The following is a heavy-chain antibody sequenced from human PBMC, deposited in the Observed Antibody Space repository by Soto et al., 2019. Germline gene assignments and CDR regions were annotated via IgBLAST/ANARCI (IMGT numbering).Heavy chain of an antibody. CDR1: GGSISSGGYY. CDR2: IYYSGST. Sequence: QVQLQESGPGLVKPSQTLSLTCTVSGGSISSGGYYWSWIRQHPGKGLEWIGYIYYSGSTYYNPSLKSRVTXXVXTXXNQFSLKLSSVTAADTAVYYCARVPPWLTSYGMDVWGQGTTVTVSS. D-gene: IGHD6-19*01. V-gene: IGHV4-31*03. CDR3: ARVPPWLTSYGMDV. J-gene: IGHJ6*02.